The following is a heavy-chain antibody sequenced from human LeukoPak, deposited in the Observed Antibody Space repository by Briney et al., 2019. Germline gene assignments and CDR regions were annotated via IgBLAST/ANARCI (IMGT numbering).Heavy chain of an antibody. CDR3: ARELLAARFDP. Sequence: PSETLSLTCTVSGYSISSGYYWGWIRQPPGKGLEWIGSIYHSGSTYYNPSLKSRVTISVDTSKNQFSLKLSSVTAADTAVYYCARELLAARFDPWGQGTLVTVSS. V-gene: IGHV4-38-2*02. D-gene: IGHD6-6*01. CDR1: GYSISSGYY. CDR2: IYHSGST. J-gene: IGHJ5*02.